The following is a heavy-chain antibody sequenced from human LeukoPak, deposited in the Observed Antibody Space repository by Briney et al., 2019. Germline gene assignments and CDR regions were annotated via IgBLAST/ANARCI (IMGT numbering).Heavy chain of an antibody. CDR3: AKTNYDFWSGYYSSFQH. CDR2: IYYSGSA. D-gene: IGHD3-3*01. CDR1: GGSISSSSYY. Sequence: SETLSLTCTVSGGSISSSSYYWGWIRQPPGKGLEWIGSIYYSGSAYYNPSLKSRVTISVDTSKTQFSLKLSSVTAADTAVYYCAKTNYDFWSGYYSSFQHWGQGTLVTVSS. V-gene: IGHV4-39*01. J-gene: IGHJ1*01.